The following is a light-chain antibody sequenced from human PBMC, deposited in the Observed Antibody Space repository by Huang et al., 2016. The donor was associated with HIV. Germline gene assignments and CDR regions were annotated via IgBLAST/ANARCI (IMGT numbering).Light chain of an antibody. V-gene: IGKV3-20*01. CDR2: GAS. CDR3: QQYGSSPT. J-gene: IGKJ1*01. Sequence: EIVLTQSPGTLSLSPGERPTLSCRSSQSVSYNYLAWCQQKPGQAPRLLIYGASSRATGTPDRFSGSGSGTDFTLTISRLEPEDFAVYYCQQYGSSPTFGQGIKVEIK. CDR1: QSVSYNY.